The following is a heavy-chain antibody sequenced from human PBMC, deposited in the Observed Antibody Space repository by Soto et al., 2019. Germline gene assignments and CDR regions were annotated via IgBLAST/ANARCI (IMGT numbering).Heavy chain of an antibody. Sequence: QVQLQESGPGLEKPSETLSLTCSVSGGSISDYYWSWIRQPPGKGLEWIGYTYYGWNTNYNPSLKSRVTISVDTSKNQFSLKLISVTAADTAVYYCARDREYYDSSGLYFDYWGQGTLVTVSS. CDR3: ARDREYYDSSGLYFDY. CDR2: TYYGWNT. J-gene: IGHJ4*02. CDR1: GGSISDYY. V-gene: IGHV4-59*01. D-gene: IGHD3-22*01.